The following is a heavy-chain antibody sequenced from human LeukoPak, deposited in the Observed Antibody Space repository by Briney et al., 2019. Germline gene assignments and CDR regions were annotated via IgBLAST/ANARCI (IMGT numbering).Heavy chain of an antibody. V-gene: IGHV3-23*01. D-gene: IGHD2/OR15-2a*01. CDR2: ISGSGGST. Sequence: GGSLRLSCAASGFTFSSYAMSWVRQAPGKGLEWVSAISGSGGSTYYADSVKGRFTISRDNSKNTLYLQMNSLRAEGTAVYYCAKGSNLSRGYYYYYMDVWGKGTTVTISS. CDR3: AKGSNLSRGYYYYYMDV. CDR1: GFTFSSYA. J-gene: IGHJ6*03.